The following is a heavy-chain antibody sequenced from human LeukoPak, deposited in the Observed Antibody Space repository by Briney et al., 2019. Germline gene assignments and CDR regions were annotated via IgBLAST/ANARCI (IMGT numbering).Heavy chain of an antibody. D-gene: IGHD3-22*01. J-gene: IGHJ3*02. Sequence: SETLSLTCTVSGGSVSSGSYYWSWIRQPPGKGLEWIGYIYYSGSTNYNPSLKSRVTISVDTSKNQFSLKLSSVTAADTAVYYCAREWLYYYDSSGYHHDAFDIWGQGTMVTVSS. CDR2: IYYSGST. V-gene: IGHV4-61*01. CDR3: AREWLYYYDSSGYHHDAFDI. CDR1: GGSVSSGSYY.